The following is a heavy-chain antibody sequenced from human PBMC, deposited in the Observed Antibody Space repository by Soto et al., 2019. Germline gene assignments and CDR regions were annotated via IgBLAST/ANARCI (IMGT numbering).Heavy chain of an antibody. J-gene: IGHJ2*01. CDR3: VKNNGLHRYFDL. CDR1: GFTFSSYW. Sequence: GGSLRLSCAASGFTFSSYWMHWVRQAPGKGPVWVARSRNKGNGFSTEYAASVRGRFTISRDDSTNSLDLQMNGLRTEDTAVYFCVKNNGLHRYFDLWGRGTLVTVSS. D-gene: IGHD1-20*01. V-gene: IGHV3-72*01. CDR2: SRNKGNGFST.